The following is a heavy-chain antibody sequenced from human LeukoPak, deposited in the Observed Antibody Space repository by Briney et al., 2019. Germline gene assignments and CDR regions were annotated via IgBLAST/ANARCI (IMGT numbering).Heavy chain of an antibody. V-gene: IGHV5-51*01. D-gene: IGHD2-15*01. Sequence: GESLKISCKGSGYSFTSYSIGWVRQMPGKGLEWMGIIYPAGSNTRYSPFFQGQVTISADKSISTAYLQWSSLKASDTAIYYCARLGSVYCSGGSCYEFDPWGQGTLVTVSS. CDR3: ARLGSVYCSGGSCYEFDP. J-gene: IGHJ5*02. CDR1: GYSFTSYS. CDR2: IYPAGSNT.